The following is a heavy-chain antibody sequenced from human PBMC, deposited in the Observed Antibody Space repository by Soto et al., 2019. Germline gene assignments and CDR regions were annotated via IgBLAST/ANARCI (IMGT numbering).Heavy chain of an antibody. Sequence: PSETLSLTCTVSGGSISSYYWSWIRQPPGKGLEWIGYIYYSGSTNYNPSLKSRVTISVDTSKNQFSLKLSSVTAADTAVYYCARLYDYDSSGYYPDAFDIWGQGTMVTFSS. CDR2: IYYSGST. D-gene: IGHD3-22*01. V-gene: IGHV4-59*01. J-gene: IGHJ3*02. CDR3: ARLYDYDSSGYYPDAFDI. CDR1: GGSISSYY.